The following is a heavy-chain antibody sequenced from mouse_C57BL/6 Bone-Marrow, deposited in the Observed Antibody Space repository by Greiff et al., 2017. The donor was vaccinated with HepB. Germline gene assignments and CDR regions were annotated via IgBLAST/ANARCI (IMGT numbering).Heavy chain of an antibody. CDR1: GYTFTDYE. J-gene: IGHJ2*01. Sequence: QVQLKESGAELVRPGASVTLSCKASGYTFTDYEMHWVKQTPVHGLEWIGAIDPETGGTAYNQKFKGKAILTADKSSSTAYMELRSLTSEDSAVYYCTRSKVPYYYVSRGFDYWGQGTTLTVSS. CDR2: IDPETGGT. V-gene: IGHV1-15*01. CDR3: TRSKVPYYYVSRGFDY. D-gene: IGHD1-1*01.